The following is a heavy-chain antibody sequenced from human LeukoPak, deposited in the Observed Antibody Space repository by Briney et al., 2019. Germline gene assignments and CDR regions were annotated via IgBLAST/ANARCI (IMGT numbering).Heavy chain of an antibody. V-gene: IGHV4-61*08. J-gene: IGHJ4*02. CDR3: ARNIVGPRQVDY. CDR1: GGSISSGDYY. D-gene: IGHD1-26*01. CDR2: IYHSGTT. Sequence: SETLSLTCTVSGGSISSGDYYWSWIRQPSGKGLEWIGYIYHSGTTNYNPSLKSRVTISVDTSKSQFSLKLSSVTAADTAIYYCARNIVGPRQVDYWGQGTLVTVSS.